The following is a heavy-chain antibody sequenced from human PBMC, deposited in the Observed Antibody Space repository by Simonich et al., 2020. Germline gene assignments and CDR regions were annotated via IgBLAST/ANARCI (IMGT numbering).Heavy chain of an antibody. CDR1: GFTFSSYA. D-gene: IGHD7-27*01. CDR3: AREDLTGDAFDI. J-gene: IGHJ3*02. Sequence: QVQLVESGGGVVQPGRSLRLSCAASGFTFSSYAMHWVRQAPGKGRGWVEVISYDGSNKYYADPVKGRFTISRDNSKNTLYRQMNSLRAEDTAVYYCAREDLTGDAFDIWGQGTMVTVSS. CDR2: ISYDGSNK. V-gene: IGHV3-30*07.